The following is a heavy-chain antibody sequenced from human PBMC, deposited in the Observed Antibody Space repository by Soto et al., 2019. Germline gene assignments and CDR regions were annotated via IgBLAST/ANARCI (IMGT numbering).Heavy chain of an antibody. CDR2: ISAYNGNT. J-gene: IGHJ4*02. CDR3: ATTMTTVTPTLGFDY. CDR1: GYTFTSYG. Sequence: GASVKVSCKASGYTFTSYGISWVRQAPGQGLEWMGWISAYNGNTNYAQKLQGRVTMTTDTSTSTAYMELRSLRSDDTVVYYCATTMTTVTPTLGFDYWGQGTLVTVSS. V-gene: IGHV1-18*01. D-gene: IGHD4-17*01.